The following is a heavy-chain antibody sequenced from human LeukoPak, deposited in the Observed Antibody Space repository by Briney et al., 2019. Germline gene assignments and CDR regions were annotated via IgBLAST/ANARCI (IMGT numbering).Heavy chain of an antibody. J-gene: IGHJ4*02. CDR2: INPGDSDT. D-gene: IGHD1-26*01. CDR1: GYTFSTYW. Sequence: GEALKLSCKTSGYTFSTYWIGWVRQMPGKGLEDMVIINPGDSDTRYSPSFQGKVTFSVDKHTTNAYVKWSRLKASDSATYYCARKLSGSYPFDYWGYHFDYWGQGTLVTVSS. V-gene: IGHV5-51*04. CDR3: ARKLSGSYPFDYWGYHFDY.